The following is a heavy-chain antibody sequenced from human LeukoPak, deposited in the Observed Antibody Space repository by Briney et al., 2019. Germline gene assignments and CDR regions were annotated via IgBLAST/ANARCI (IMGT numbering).Heavy chain of an antibody. J-gene: IGHJ4*02. Sequence: ASVKVSCKALGYTFTDHYFHWLRQAPGQGIEWMGWIHPGRGDTNIAQKFQGRVSLTRDTSISTAYMELSRLRSDDTAVYFCARDTTGCYDYWGQGTLVTVSS. V-gene: IGHV1-2*02. CDR1: GYTFTDHY. CDR3: ARDTTGCYDY. D-gene: IGHD2-15*01. CDR2: IHPGRGDT.